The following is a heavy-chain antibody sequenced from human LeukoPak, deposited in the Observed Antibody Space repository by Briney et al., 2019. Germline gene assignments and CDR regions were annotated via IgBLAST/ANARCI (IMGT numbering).Heavy chain of an antibody. D-gene: IGHD6-19*01. CDR3: ARDPSAVAGTFHGMDV. J-gene: IGHJ6*02. CDR1: GGSVSSGSYY. V-gene: IGHV4-61*01. Sequence: SETLSLTCTVSGGSVSSGSYYWSWIRQPPGKGLEWIGYIYYSGSTNYNPSLKSRVTISVDTSKNQFSLKLSSVTAADTAVYYCARDPSAVAGTFHGMDVWGQGTTVTVSS. CDR2: IYYSGST.